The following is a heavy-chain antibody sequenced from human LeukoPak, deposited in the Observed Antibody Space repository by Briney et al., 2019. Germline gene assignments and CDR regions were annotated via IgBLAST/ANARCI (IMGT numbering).Heavy chain of an antibody. V-gene: IGHV3-23*01. CDR1: GFTFSSYA. J-gene: IGHJ4*02. CDR3: AKSRDILTGYYNSHFDC. Sequence: GGSLRLSCAASGFTFSSYAMSWVRQAPGKGLEWVSGTSGSGGSRYYADSVKGRFTISRDNSKNTLYLQMNSLRAEDTAVYYCAKSRDILTGYYNSHFDCWGQGTLVTVSS. CDR2: TSGSGGSR. D-gene: IGHD3-9*01.